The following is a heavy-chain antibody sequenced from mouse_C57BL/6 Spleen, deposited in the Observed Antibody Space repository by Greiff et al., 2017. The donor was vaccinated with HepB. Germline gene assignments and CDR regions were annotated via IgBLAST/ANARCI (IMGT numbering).Heavy chain of an antibody. CDR1: GFSLTSYG. CDR2: IWSGGST. Sequence: VKLQESGPGLVQPSQSLSITCTVSGFSLTSYGVHWVRQSPGKGLEWLGVIWSGGSTDYNAAFISRLSISKDNSKSQVFFKMNSLQADDTAIYYCASPLYYYGSSDYAMDYWGQGTSVTVSS. J-gene: IGHJ4*01. D-gene: IGHD1-1*01. CDR3: ASPLYYYGSSDYAMDY. V-gene: IGHV2-2*01.